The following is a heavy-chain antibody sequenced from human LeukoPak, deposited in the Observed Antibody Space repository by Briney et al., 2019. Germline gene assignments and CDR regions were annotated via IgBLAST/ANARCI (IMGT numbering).Heavy chain of an antibody. Sequence: PGGSRRLSCAASGFTFSDYYMSWIRQAPGKGLEWVSYISSSGSTIYYADSVKGRFTISRDNAKTSLYLQMNSLSAEDTAVYYCARAHSAAGTGYYYGMDVWGQGTTVTVSS. V-gene: IGHV3-11*01. D-gene: IGHD6-13*01. CDR1: GFTFSDYY. CDR3: ARAHSAAGTGYYYGMDV. CDR2: ISSSGSTI. J-gene: IGHJ6*02.